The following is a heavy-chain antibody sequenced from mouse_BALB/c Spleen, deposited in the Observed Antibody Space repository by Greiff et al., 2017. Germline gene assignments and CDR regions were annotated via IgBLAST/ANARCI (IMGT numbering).Heavy chain of an antibody. J-gene: IGHJ2*01. CDR1: GFTFSSYG. CDR2: INSNGGST. Sequence: EVMLVESGGGLVQPGGSLKLSCAASGFTFSSYGMSWVRQTPDKRLELVATINSNGGSTYYPDSVKGRFTISRDNAKNTLYLQMSSLKSEDTAMYYCAREKRSPLGYWGQGTTLTVSS. V-gene: IGHV5-6-3*01. CDR3: AREKRSPLGY.